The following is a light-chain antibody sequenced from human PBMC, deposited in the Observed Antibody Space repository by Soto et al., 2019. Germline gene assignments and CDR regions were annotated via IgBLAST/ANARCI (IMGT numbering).Light chain of an antibody. J-gene: IGLJ3*02. CDR1: SSNIGSNY. CDR2: RNG. CDR3: AAWDASLSGPV. V-gene: IGLV1-47*01. Sequence: QSVLTQSPSASASPGQRITISCSGSSSNIGSNYVYWYQQFPGMAPKLLIYRNGQRPSGVPDRFSALKYGTTASLAIAGLRSEDEGDYYCAAWDASLSGPVSGGGTKVTVL.